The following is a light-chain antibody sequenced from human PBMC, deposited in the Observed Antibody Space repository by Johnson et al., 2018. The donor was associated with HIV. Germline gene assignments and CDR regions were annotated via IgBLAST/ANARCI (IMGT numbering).Light chain of an antibody. Sequence: VLTQPPSVSVSPGQTARITCSGDVLAKKYARWFQQNPGQAPVLVIYKDSERPSGVPDRFSGSKSGTSASLAISGLQAEDEADYYCATWDDSLNGPYVFGTGNKVTVL. V-gene: IGLV3-27*01. J-gene: IGLJ1*01. CDR1: VLAKKY. CDR3: ATWDDSLNGPYV. CDR2: KDS.